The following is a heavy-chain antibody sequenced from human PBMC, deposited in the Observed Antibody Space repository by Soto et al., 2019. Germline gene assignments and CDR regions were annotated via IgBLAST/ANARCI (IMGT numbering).Heavy chain of an antibody. V-gene: IGHV3-30-3*01. CDR1: GFTFGAYV. J-gene: IGHJ6*02. CDR2: ISYDGNNK. CDR3: ARDEAYDILTGLGYGMDV. Sequence: GGSLRLSCAASGFTFGAYVMHWVRQAPGKGLEWVAHISYDGNNKYYADSVKGRFTISRDNFKNTLYLQMSSLRTDDTAVYYCARDEAYDILTGLGYGMDVWGQGTTVTVSS. D-gene: IGHD3-9*01.